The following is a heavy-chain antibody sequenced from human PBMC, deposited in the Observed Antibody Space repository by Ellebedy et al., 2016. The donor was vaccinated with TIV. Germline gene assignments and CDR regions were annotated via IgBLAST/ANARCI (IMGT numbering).Heavy chain of an antibody. J-gene: IGHJ6*02. CDR2: IKQDGSEK. D-gene: IGHD5-12*01. CDR3: AREQGHSGYVFIYYYYYGMDV. Sequence: PGGSLRLSCAASGFTFSSYWMSWVRQAPGKGLEWVANIKQDGSEKYYVDSVKGRFTISRDNAKNSLYLQMNSLRAEDTAVYYCAREQGHSGYVFIYYYYYGMDVWGQGTTVTVSS. CDR1: GFTFSSYW. V-gene: IGHV3-7*01.